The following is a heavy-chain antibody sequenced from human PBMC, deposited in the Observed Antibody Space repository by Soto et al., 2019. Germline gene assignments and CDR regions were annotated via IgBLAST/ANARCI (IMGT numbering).Heavy chain of an antibody. CDR1: GYTLTDLA. CDR3: ATRGTRWLQSPFAY. D-gene: IGHD5-12*01. V-gene: IGHV1-24*01. Sequence: QVQVVQSGAEVKKPGASVKVSCKVSGYTLTDLAMHWVRQAPGKGLEWVGGFDPEDGETIYQQKFQGRVTKTEDTSTDTAYMELSSLRSEDTAVYYCATRGTRWLQSPFAYWGQGTLVTVSS. J-gene: IGHJ4*02. CDR2: FDPEDGET.